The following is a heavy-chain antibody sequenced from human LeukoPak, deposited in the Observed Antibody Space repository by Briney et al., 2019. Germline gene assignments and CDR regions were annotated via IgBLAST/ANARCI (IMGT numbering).Heavy chain of an antibody. CDR1: GFTFGDYA. Sequence: GGSLRLSCTASGFTFGDYAMSWFRQAPGKGLEWVGFIRSKAYGGTTEYAASVKGRFTISRDDSESIAYLQMNNLKTEDTAVYYCTRDRYYDSSGYYRGYYYYYMDVWGKGTTVTVSS. D-gene: IGHD3-22*01. V-gene: IGHV3-49*03. J-gene: IGHJ6*03. CDR2: IRSKAYGGTT. CDR3: TRDRYYDSSGYYRGYYYYYMDV.